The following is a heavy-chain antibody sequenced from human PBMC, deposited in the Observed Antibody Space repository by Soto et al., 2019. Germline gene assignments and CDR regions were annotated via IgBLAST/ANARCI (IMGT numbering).Heavy chain of an antibody. CDR3: TTDAPQDSGSEG. CDR1: GINFKNAW. CDR2: IKSKSDGETV. J-gene: IGHJ4*02. Sequence: RLVESGGGLVKPGGSLRLSCVASGINFKNAWMSWVRQAPGKGLEWVALIKSKSDGETVDYADAVRGRIAISRDDSENTVDLQMSSQESEDTAVYFWTTDAPQDSGSEGWGQGTLGTVSS. D-gene: IGHD1-26*01. V-gene: IGHV3-15*01.